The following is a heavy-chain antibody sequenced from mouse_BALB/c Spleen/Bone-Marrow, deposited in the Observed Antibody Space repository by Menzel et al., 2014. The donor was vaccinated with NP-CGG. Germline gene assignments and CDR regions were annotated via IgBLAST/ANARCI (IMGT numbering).Heavy chain of an antibody. CDR2: ISSGGSYT. Sequence: EVPGVESGGGLVKPGGSLKLSCAASGFTFSSYAMSWVRQTPEKRLEWVATISSGGSYTYYPDNVKGRFNISRDNAKNTLYLQMSSLRSEDTAMYCCARHGITRLLDYWGQGTTLTVSS. CDR1: GFTFSSYA. CDR3: ARHGITRLLDY. D-gene: IGHD2-4*01. V-gene: IGHV5-9-3*01. J-gene: IGHJ2*01.